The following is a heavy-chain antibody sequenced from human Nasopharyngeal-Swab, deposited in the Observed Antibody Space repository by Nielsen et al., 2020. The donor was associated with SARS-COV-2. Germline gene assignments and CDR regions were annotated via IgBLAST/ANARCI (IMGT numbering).Heavy chain of an antibody. D-gene: IGHD3-10*01. CDR2: ISAYNGNT. J-gene: IGHJ4*02. Sequence: ASVKVSCKASGYTFTSCGISWVRQAPGQGLEWMGWISAYNGNTNYAQKLQGRVTMTTDTSTSTAYMELRSLRSDDTAVYYCARDQVRDKTNDYWGQGTLVTVSS. V-gene: IGHV1-18*01. CDR3: ARDQVRDKTNDY. CDR1: GYTFTSCG.